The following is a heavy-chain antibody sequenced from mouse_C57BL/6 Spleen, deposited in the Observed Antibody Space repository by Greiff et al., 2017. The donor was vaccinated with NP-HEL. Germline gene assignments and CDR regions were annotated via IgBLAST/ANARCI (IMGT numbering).Heavy chain of an antibody. D-gene: IGHD2-5*01. J-gene: IGHJ4*01. Sequence: EVMLVESGGGLVKPGGSLKLSCAASGFTFSDYGMHWVRQAPEKGLEWVAYISSGSSTIYYADTVKGRFTISRDNAKNTLFLQMTSLRSEDTAMYYCARPDYYSNDNYAMDYWGQGTSVTVSS. CDR1: GFTFSDYG. V-gene: IGHV5-17*01. CDR2: ISSGSSTI. CDR3: ARPDYYSNDNYAMDY.